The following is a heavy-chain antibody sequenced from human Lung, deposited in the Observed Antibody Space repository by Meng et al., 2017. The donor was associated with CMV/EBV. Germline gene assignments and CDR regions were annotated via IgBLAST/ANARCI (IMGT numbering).Heavy chain of an antibody. CDR2: IKPNSGAT. CDR3: ARAPGLSLAAAASDAYFDK. CDR1: GYTFTNYY. D-gene: IGHD6-13*01. Sequence: VKVSCKASGYTFTNYYIHWVRQAPGQGLEWMGWIKPNSGATNYVQKFQGRLTVTRDTSITTAYMELTRLRSDDTAVYYCARAPGLSLAAAASDAYFDKWGQGTXVTVSS. J-gene: IGHJ4*02. V-gene: IGHV1-2*02.